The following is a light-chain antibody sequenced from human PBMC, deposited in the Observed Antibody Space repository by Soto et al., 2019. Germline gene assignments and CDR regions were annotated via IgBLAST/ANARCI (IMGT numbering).Light chain of an antibody. V-gene: IGKV3-20*01. Sequence: EIMMTQSPSTLSVSPGERATLSCRASQSVSSYLAWYQQKPGQAPRLLIYGASSRATGIPDRFSGSGSGTDFTLTISRLEPEDFAVYYCQQYGSSPTTFGQGTKV. CDR3: QQYGSSPTT. CDR2: GAS. CDR1: QSVSSY. J-gene: IGKJ1*01.